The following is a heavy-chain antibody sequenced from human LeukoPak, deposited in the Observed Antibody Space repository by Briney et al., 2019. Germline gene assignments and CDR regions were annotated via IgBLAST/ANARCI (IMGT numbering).Heavy chain of an antibody. CDR3: ARVGSTGWYLN. D-gene: IGHD6-19*01. J-gene: IGHJ4*02. Sequence: SETLSLTCIVSGGSITSSSYYWGWIRQPPGKGLEWIGTIYYSGNTYYNPSLKSRVTISVDTSKNQFSLKLSSVTATDTAVYYCARVGSTGWYLNWGQGTLVTVSS. CDR2: IYYSGNT. CDR1: GGSITSSSYY. V-gene: IGHV4-39*01.